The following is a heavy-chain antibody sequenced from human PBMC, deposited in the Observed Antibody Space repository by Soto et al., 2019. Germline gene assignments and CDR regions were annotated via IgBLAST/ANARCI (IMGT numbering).Heavy chain of an antibody. Sequence: SVKVSCKASGGTFSSIAINWVRQAPGQGLEWMGGIIPIFGPANYAQKFQGRVTITADESTSTAYMELSSLRSEDTAVYYCASGYSTGWSYGMDVWGQGTRVTVSS. CDR2: IIPIFGPA. V-gene: IGHV1-69*13. CDR1: GGTFSSIA. J-gene: IGHJ6*02. CDR3: ASGYSTGWSYGMDV. D-gene: IGHD6-19*01.